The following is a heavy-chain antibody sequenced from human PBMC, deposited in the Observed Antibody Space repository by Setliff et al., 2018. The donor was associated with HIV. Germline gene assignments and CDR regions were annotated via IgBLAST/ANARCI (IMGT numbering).Heavy chain of an antibody. CDR2: ISAYNGNT. CDR1: GNTLRNNV. V-gene: IGHV1-18*01. J-gene: IGHJ5*02. D-gene: IGHD6-19*01. CDR3: ARDGYSSGWYIYSFDP. Sequence: ASVKVSCKASGNTLRNNVISWVRQAPGQGLEWMGWISAYNGNTNYAQKLQGRVTMTTDTSTSTAYMELRSLRSDDTAVYYCARDGYSSGWYIYSFDPWGQGTLVTVSS.